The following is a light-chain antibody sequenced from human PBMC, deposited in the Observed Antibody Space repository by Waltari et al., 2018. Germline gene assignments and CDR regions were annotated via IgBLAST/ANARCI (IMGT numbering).Light chain of an antibody. CDR2: GAS. Sequence: EIVLTQSPGTLSLSPGEGATLSCRASQGVSSSYLAWYKQKPGQAPRLLIYGASNRATDIPDRFTGSGSWTDFTLTINRLEPEDFAVYYCQQYGNSRGSFGQGTKLEIK. V-gene: IGKV3-20*01. CDR3: QQYGNSRGS. CDR1: QGVSSSY. J-gene: IGKJ2*03.